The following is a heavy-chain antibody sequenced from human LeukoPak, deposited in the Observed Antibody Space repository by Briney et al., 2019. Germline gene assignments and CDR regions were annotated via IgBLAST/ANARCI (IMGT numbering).Heavy chain of an antibody. CDR1: GYTFTSYY. CDR3: ARDLSYYYGSGSYYKWRYFDY. Sequence: GASVKVSCKASGYTFTSYYMHWVRQAPGQGLEWMGIINPSGGSTSYAQKFQGRVAMTRDTSTSTVYMELSSLRSEDTAVYYCARDLSYYYGSGSYYKWRYFDYWGQGTLVTVSS. CDR2: INPSGGST. D-gene: IGHD3-10*01. V-gene: IGHV1-46*01. J-gene: IGHJ4*02.